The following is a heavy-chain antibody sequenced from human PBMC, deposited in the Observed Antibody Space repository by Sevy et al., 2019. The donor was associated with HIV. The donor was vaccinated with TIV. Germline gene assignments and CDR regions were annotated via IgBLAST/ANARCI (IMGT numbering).Heavy chain of an antibody. CDR1: GFTFSVYW. Sequence: GGSLRLSCAASGFTFSVYWMNWVRQAPGKGLEWVANIKGDGSDKHYVDSVEGRFTISRDNGKNLLYLQMNSLRVEDTAVYYGAHGTIGRFDSWGQGTLVTVSS. CDR3: AHGTIGRFDS. J-gene: IGHJ4*02. D-gene: IGHD3-16*01. V-gene: IGHV3-7*01. CDR2: IKGDGSDK.